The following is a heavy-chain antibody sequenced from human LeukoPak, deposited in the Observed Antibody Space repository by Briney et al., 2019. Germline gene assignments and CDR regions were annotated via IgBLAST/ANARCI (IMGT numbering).Heavy chain of an antibody. CDR1: GGSFSGYY. Sequence: KASATLSLTCAVYGGSFSGYYWSWIRQPPGKGLEWIGEINHSGSTNYNPSLKSRVTISVDTSKNQFSLKLSSVTAADTAVYYCASGGLQGDYYHSSFDYWGQGTLVTVSS. J-gene: IGHJ4*02. CDR2: INHSGST. CDR3: ASGGLQGDYYHSSFDY. V-gene: IGHV4-34*01. D-gene: IGHD3-22*01.